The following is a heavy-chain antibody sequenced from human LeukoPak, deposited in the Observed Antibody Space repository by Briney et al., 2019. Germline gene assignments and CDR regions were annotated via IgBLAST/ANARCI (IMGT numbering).Heavy chain of an antibody. CDR2: IHYSGST. V-gene: IGHV4-59*08. D-gene: IGHD7-27*01. CDR3: ARHDPGWFDS. J-gene: IGHJ5*02. CDR1: GGSISSYY. Sequence: SETLSLTCTVSGGSISSYYWSWIRQPPGKGLEWIGYIHYSGSTNYTPSLKSRATISVDTSKAHFSLKLNSATATDTAAYYCARHDPGWFDSWGQGTLVTVSS.